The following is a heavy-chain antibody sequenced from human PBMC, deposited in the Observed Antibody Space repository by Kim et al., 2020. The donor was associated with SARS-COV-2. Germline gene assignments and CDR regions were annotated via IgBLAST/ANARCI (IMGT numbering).Heavy chain of an antibody. D-gene: IGHD3-22*01. Sequence: KYYADSVKGRFTISRDNAKNTMYLQMNSLRAEDTAVYYCARDDPHDTGDYWGQGTLVTVSS. J-gene: IGHJ4*02. V-gene: IGHV3-30*01. CDR2: K. CDR3: ARDDPHDTGDY.